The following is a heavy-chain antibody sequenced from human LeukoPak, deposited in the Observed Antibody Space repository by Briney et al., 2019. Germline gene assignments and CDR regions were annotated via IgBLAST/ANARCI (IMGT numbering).Heavy chain of an antibody. CDR3: TRHLSEGAIGDY. CDR2: IRSKANSYAT. Sequence: GGSLRLSCAASGLTFSGSAMHWVRQASGKGLEWVGRIRSKANSYATAYAASVKGRFTISRDDSKNTAYLQMNSLKTEDTAVYYCTRHLSEGAIGDYWGQGTLVTVSS. J-gene: IGHJ4*02. CDR1: GLTFSGSA. D-gene: IGHD2/OR15-2a*01. V-gene: IGHV3-73*01.